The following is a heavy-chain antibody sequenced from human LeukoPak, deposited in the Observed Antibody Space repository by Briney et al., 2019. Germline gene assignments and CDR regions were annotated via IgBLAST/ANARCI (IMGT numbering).Heavy chain of an antibody. D-gene: IGHD2-2*01. CDR2: ISGSGGST. CDR1: GVTFSSYA. J-gene: IGHJ4*02. V-gene: IGHV3-23*01. CDR3: AKGGFCSSASCWNY. Sequence: GGSLRLSCAASGVTFSSYAMSWVRQAPGKGLDWVSAISGSGGSTYYADSVKGRFTISRDNSKNTLYLQMHSLRAEDTAVYYCAKGGFCSSASCWNYWGQGTLVTVSS.